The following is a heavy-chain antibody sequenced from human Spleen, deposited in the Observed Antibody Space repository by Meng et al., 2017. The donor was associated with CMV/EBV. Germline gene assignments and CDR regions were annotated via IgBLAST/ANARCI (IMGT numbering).Heavy chain of an antibody. CDR2: IYYSGST. CDR3: ARDNRGGAGEDNWFDP. V-gene: IGHV4-59*12. Sequence: SETLSLTCTVSGGSISSYYWSWIRQPPGKGLEWIGYIYYSGSTNYNPSLKSRVTISVDTSKNQFSLKLSSVTAADTAVYYCARDNRGGAGEDNWFDPWGQGTLVTVSS. J-gene: IGHJ5*02. CDR1: GGSISSYY. D-gene: IGHD1-26*01.